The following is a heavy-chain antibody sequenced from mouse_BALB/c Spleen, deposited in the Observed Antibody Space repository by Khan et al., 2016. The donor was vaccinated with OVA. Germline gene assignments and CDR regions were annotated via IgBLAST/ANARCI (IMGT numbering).Heavy chain of an antibody. CDR1: GYAFSSYW. Sequence: QVQLQQSGAELVRPGSSVKISCKASGYAFSSYWMNWVKQRPGQGLEWIGQIYPGDGDTNDNGKFEGKATLTADKSSSTAYMQLSSLTSEDSAVXFCARAYGDWFFDVWGAGTTVTVSS. D-gene: IGHD1-2*01. V-gene: IGHV1-80*01. CDR3: ARAYGDWFFDV. CDR2: IYPGDGDT. J-gene: IGHJ1*01.